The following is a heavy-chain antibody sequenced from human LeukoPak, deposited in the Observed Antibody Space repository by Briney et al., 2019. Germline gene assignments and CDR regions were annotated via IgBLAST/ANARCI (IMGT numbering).Heavy chain of an antibody. CDR2: ISGSGGST. CDR1: GFTFYSYA. J-gene: IGHJ3*02. D-gene: IGHD6-19*01. CDR3: AKVAGLVRGAFDI. Sequence: GSLRLSFSASGFTFYSYALRWGRPAPGEGVGGVSTISGSGGSTYYADSVKGRFTISRDNSKNTLYLQMNSLRAEDTAVYYCAKVAGLVRGAFDIWGQGTMVTVSS. V-gene: IGHV3-23*01.